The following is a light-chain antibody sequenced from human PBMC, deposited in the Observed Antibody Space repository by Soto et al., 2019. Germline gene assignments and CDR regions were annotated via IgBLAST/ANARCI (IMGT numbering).Light chain of an antibody. CDR3: HQRNT. Sequence: VLTQSPVTLSLSPGDRATLSCRASQSVSTYLAWYRQVPGQPPRLLIYDTTNRAAGIPPRFSGSRSGTDFTLTINSVEPEDFALYYCHQRNTFGQGTRLEIK. CDR1: QSVSTY. J-gene: IGKJ5*01. V-gene: IGKV3-11*01. CDR2: DTT.